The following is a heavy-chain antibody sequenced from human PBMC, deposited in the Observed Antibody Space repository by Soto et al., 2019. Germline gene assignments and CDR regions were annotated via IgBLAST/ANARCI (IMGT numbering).Heavy chain of an antibody. V-gene: IGHV3-23*01. J-gene: IGHJ5*02. D-gene: IGHD6-13*01. CDR2: ISDSGDGT. CDR1: GFTFSSYG. CDR3: AKEGTAVGTPRFDP. Sequence: EVQLLESRGGLVQPGGSLRLSCAASGFTFSSYGMSWVRQAPGKGPEWVSGISDSGDGTSYADSVKGRFTISRDNSKNTLYLQMNSLRAEDTAIYYCAKEGTAVGTPRFDPWGQGTLVTVSS.